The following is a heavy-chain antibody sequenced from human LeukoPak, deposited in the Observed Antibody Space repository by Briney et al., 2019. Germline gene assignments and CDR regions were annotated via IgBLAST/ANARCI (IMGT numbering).Heavy chain of an antibody. CDR3: AREGGPYRPLDY. CDR1: GGSITSTNY. Sequence: PSDTLSLTCGASGGSITSTNYWTWVRQPPGKGLEWIGEVNLQGSTNYNPSLMGRVAISVDMSENHVSLQLTSVTAADTAVYYCAREGGPYRPLDYSGQGTLVTVSS. V-gene: IGHV4-4*02. J-gene: IGHJ4*02. CDR2: VNLQGST.